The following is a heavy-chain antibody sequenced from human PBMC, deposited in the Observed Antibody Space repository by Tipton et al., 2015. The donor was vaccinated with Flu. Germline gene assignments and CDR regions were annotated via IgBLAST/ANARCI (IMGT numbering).Heavy chain of an antibody. CDR3: AGRSTTAAPHYFDY. J-gene: IGHJ4*02. V-gene: IGHV4-59*08. D-gene: IGHD1-1*01. CDR2: IYYSGST. Sequence: TLSLTCTVSGGSISSYYWSWIRQPPGKGLEWIGYIYYSGSTNYNPSLKSRVTISVDTSKNQFSPNLASVTAADTAVYYCAGRSTTAAPHYFDYWGQGIPVTVSS. CDR1: GGSISSYY.